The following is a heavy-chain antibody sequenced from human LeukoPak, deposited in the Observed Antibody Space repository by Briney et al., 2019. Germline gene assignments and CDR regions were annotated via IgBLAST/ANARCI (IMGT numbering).Heavy chain of an antibody. D-gene: IGHD5-24*01. Sequence: SETLSLTCTVSGGSISSYYWSWIRQPPGKGLEWIGEINHSGSTNYNPSLKSRVTISVDTSKNQFSLKLSSVTAADTAVYYCARAGEEMATIRGIRAFDIWGQGTMVTVSS. J-gene: IGHJ3*02. CDR3: ARAGEEMATIRGIRAFDI. V-gene: IGHV4-34*01. CDR2: INHSGST. CDR1: GGSISSYY.